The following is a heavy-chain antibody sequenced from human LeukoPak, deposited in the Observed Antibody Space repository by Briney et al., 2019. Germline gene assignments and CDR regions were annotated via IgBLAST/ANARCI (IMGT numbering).Heavy chain of an antibody. V-gene: IGHV4-59*08. CDR3: ARQRVAPYYYYGMDV. Sequence: SETLSPTCTVSGGSISSYYWSWIRQPPGKGLGWIGYIYYSGSTNYNPSLRSRVTISVDTSKNQFSLKLSSVTAADTAVYYCARQRVAPYYYYGMDVWGQGTTVTVSS. CDR2: IYYSGST. D-gene: IGHD2-15*01. J-gene: IGHJ6*02. CDR1: GGSISSYY.